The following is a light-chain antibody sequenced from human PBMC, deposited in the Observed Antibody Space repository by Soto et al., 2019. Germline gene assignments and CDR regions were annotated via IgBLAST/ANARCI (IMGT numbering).Light chain of an antibody. V-gene: IGLV2-14*01. Sequence: QSVLAQPASVSGSPGQSITISCTGTSSDVGGYNYVSWYQQLPDKAPKLMIYDVSDRPSGVSNRFSGSKFGNTASLTISGLQAEDEADYYCSSYTSSSLYVFGTGTKVTVL. CDR1: SSDVGGYNY. CDR2: DVS. J-gene: IGLJ1*01. CDR3: SSYTSSSLYV.